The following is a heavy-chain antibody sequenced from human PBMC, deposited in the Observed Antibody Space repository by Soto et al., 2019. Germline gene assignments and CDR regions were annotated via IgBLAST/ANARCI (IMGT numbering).Heavy chain of an antibody. CDR3: ARAVVGYYYGMDV. J-gene: IGHJ6*02. Sequence: SETLSLTCTVSGGSISSGGYYWSWIRQHPGKGLEWIGYIYYSGSTYYNPSLKSRVTISVDTSKNQFSLKLSSVTAADTAVYYCARAVVGYYYGMDVWGQGTTVTVS. CDR1: GGSISSGGYY. V-gene: IGHV4-31*03. D-gene: IGHD2-15*01. CDR2: IYYSGST.